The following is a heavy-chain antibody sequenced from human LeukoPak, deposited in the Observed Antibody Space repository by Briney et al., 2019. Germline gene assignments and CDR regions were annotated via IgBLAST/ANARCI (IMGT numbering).Heavy chain of an antibody. V-gene: IGHV3-30*04. J-gene: IGHJ4*02. D-gene: IGHD3-10*01. Sequence: PGRSLRLSCAASGFTFSSYAMHWVRQAPGKGLEWVALISYDGSNKYYADSVKARFIISRDNSKNTLYLQMSSLRAEDTAVYYCAKESSILWFGELDSYFDYWGQGTLVTVSS. CDR3: AKESSILWFGELDSYFDY. CDR2: ISYDGSNK. CDR1: GFTFSSYA.